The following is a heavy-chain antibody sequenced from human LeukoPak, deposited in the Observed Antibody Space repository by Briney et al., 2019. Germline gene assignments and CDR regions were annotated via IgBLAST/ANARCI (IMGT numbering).Heavy chain of an antibody. CDR3: ARDRLRGYSYGWQDYYYYYGMDV. CDR1: GGSFSGYY. CDR2: INHSGST. Sequence: SETLSLTCAVYGGSFSGYYWSWIRQPPGKGLEWIGEINHSGSTNYNPSLKSRVTISVDTSKNQFSLKLSSVTAADTAVYYCARDRLRGYSYGWQDYYYYYGMDVWGQGTTVTVSS. J-gene: IGHJ6*02. V-gene: IGHV4-34*01. D-gene: IGHD5-18*01.